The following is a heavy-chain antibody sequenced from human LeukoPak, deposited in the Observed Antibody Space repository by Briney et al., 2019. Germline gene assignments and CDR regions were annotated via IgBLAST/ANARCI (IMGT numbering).Heavy chain of an antibody. CDR1: GGSISSYY. Sequence: PSETLSLTCTVSGGSISSYYWSWIRQPAGKGLEWIGRIYTSGSTNYNPSLKSRVTMSVDTSKNQFSLNLSSVTAADTAVYYCARDRSSSTWDWYSDLWGRGTLVTVSS. V-gene: IGHV4-4*07. D-gene: IGHD2-2*01. CDR2: IYTSGST. J-gene: IGHJ2*01. CDR3: ARDRSSSTWDWYSDL.